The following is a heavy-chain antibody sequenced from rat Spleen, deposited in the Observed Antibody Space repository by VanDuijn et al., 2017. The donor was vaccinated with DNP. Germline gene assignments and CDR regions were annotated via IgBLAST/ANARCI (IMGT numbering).Heavy chain of an antibody. CDR2: ITTGGEIT. CDR3: ASGFGWFAY. D-gene: IGHD4-1*01. J-gene: IGHJ3*01. Sequence: EVQLVESGGGLVQPGNSLKLSCAASGFTFNKDWMTWVRQVPGKGLEWVASITTGGEITYYPDSVKGRFTFSRDHATNTLYLRLNSLRSEDTATYYCASGFGWFAYWGQGTLVTVSS. CDR1: GFTFNKDW. V-gene: IGHV5-31*01.